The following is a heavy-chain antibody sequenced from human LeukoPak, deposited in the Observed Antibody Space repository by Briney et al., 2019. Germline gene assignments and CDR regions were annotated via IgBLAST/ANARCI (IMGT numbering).Heavy chain of an antibody. CDR3: ARDSDVHCSGGSCTNFDY. J-gene: IGHJ4*02. Sequence: GGSLRLSCGASGFTFSSYSINWVHQAPGNGLEWLSSISSSSSYIYYADLLKGRFTISRDNAKKSLYLQMNSLRAEDTAIYYCARDSDVHCSGGSCTNFDYWGQGTLVTVSS. CDR2: ISSSSSYI. D-gene: IGHD2-15*01. V-gene: IGHV3-21*01. CDR1: GFTFSSYS.